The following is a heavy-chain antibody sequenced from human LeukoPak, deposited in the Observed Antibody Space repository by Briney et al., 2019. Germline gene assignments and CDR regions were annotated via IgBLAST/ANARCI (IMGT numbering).Heavy chain of an antibody. CDR2: IYYSESN. J-gene: IGHJ4*02. Sequence: SETLSLTCTVSGGSITSYYWSWVRQPPGKGLEWIGYIYYSESNNYNPSLKSRVTISVDTSKNQFSLKLSAVTAADTAVYYCARHRPSSWEHFDYWGQGTLVTVSS. V-gene: IGHV4-59*08. D-gene: IGHD6-6*01. CDR1: GGSITSYY. CDR3: ARHRPSSWEHFDY.